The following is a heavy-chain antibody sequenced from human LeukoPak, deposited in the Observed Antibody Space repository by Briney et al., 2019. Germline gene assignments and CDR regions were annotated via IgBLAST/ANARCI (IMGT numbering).Heavy chain of an antibody. CDR2: IYYSGST. D-gene: IGHD2-21*02. J-gene: IGHJ4*02. CDR3: ARLGCGDDCYHFDY. V-gene: IGHV4-59*08. CDR1: GGSICSYY. Sequence: SETLSLTWTVSGGSICSYYWGWIRQPPGKGLEWIGYIYYSGSTNYNPSLKSRVTISVDTSKNQFSLKLSSVTAADTAVYYCARLGCGDDCYHFDYWGQGTLVTVSS.